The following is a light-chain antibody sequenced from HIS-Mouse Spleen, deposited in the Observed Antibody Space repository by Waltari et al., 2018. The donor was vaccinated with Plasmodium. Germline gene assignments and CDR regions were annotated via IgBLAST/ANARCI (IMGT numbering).Light chain of an antibody. V-gene: IGLV1-51*01. CDR3: GTWDSSLSAGVV. Sequence: QSVLTQPPSVSAAPGQKVTIPCSGRSSNIGNNYVYWYQQRPGTAPKLLIYDNNKRPSGIPDRFSGSKSGTSATLGITGLQTGDEADYYCGTWDSSLSAGVVFGGGTKLTVL. CDR2: DNN. CDR1: SSNIGNNY. J-gene: IGLJ2*01.